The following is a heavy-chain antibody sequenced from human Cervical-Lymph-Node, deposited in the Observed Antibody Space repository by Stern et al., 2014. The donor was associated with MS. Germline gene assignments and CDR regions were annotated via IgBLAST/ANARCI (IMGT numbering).Heavy chain of an antibody. D-gene: IGHD3-3*01. Sequence: QLVQSGAEVKKPGASVKVSCKASGYTFTSYGISWVRQAPGQGLEWMGWISAYNGNTNYAQKLQGRVTMTTDASTSTAYMELRSLRSDDTAVYYCARDYYDFWSGSVYYFDYWGQGTLVTVSS. CDR3: ARDYYDFWSGSVYYFDY. CDR1: GYTFTSYG. CDR2: ISAYNGNT. J-gene: IGHJ4*02. V-gene: IGHV1-18*01.